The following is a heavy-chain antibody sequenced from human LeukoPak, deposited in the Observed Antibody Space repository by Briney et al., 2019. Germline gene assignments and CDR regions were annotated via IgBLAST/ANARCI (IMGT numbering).Heavy chain of an antibody. J-gene: IGHJ6*02. V-gene: IGHV3-74*01. CDR3: ASPLFSGYSYGFCMDV. D-gene: IGHD5-18*01. CDR1: GFTFSSYW. Sequence: PGGSPRLSCAASGFTFSSYWMHWVRQAPGKGLVWVSRINSDGSSISYADSVKGRFTISRDNAKNTLYLQMNSLRAEDTAVYYCASPLFSGYSYGFCMDVWGQGTTVTVSS. CDR2: INSDGSSI.